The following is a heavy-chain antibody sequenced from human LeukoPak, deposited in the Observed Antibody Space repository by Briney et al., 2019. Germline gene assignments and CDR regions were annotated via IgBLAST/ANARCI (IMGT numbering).Heavy chain of an antibody. D-gene: IGHD5-24*01. CDR2: INPSGGST. CDR3: ARDRDGYNDY. J-gene: IGHJ4*02. Sequence: ASVKVSRKASGYTFTSYYMHWVRQAPGQGLEWMGIINPSGGSTSYAQKFQGRVTITADESTSTAYMELSSLRSEDTAVYYCARDRDGYNDYWGQGTLVTVSS. V-gene: IGHV1-46*01. CDR1: GYTFTSYY.